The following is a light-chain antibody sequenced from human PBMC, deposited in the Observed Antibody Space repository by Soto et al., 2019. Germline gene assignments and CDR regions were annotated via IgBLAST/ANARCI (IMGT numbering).Light chain of an antibody. CDR2: DAS. CDR3: QQYCATPWT. Sequence: EIVLTQSPATLSLSPGERATLSCRASQSVSSYLAWYQQKPGQAPRLLIYDASNRATGIPARFSGSGSGTDFTLTISSLEPEDFAVYYCQQYCATPWTFGQGTKVEIK. CDR1: QSVSSY. J-gene: IGKJ1*01. V-gene: IGKV3-11*01.